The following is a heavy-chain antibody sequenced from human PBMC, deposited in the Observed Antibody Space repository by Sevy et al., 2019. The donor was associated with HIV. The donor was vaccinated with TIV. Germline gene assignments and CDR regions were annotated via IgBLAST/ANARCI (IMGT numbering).Heavy chain of an antibody. CDR3: ARDGIRRDYWHGLDV. Sequence: SETLSLTCTVSGDSINNGNHWWSWVRQPAGKGLEWIGRIYRSGRSIMYNPSLERRVTISVDTSKNQFSLKVTSVIAAVTAIYYCARDGIRRDYWHGLDVWGQGTTVTVSS. D-gene: IGHD2-8*02. V-gene: IGHV4-61*02. CDR1: GDSINNGNHW. CDR2: IYRSGRS. J-gene: IGHJ6*02.